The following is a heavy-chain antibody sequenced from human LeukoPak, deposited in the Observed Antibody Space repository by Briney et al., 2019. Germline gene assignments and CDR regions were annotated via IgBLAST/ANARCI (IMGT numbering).Heavy chain of an antibody. CDR2: ISAGGDST. CDR1: GFTFTTSA. CDR3: AKNPTSYYFDY. V-gene: IGHV3-23*01. Sequence: GGSLRLSCAASGFTFTTSAMSWVRQAPGKGLEWVSSISAGGDSTYYADSVQGRFTISTDNTLYLQMNSLRAEDTAVDYCAKNPTSYYFDYWGQGTLVTVSS. J-gene: IGHJ4*02.